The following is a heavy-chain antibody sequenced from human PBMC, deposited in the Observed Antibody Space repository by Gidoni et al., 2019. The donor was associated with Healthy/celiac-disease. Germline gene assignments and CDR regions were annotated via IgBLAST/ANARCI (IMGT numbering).Heavy chain of an antibody. Sequence: SPSFQGHVTISADKSISTAYLQWSSLKASDTAMYYCARRGGSYYELAPFDYWGQGTLVTVSS. J-gene: IGHJ4*02. D-gene: IGHD1-26*01. CDR3: ARRGGSYYELAPFDY. V-gene: IGHV5-10-1*01.